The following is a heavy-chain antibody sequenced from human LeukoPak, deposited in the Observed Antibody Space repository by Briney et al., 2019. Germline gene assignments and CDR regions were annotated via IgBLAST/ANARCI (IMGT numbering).Heavy chain of an antibody. CDR3: AKDGGPDYCSSTSCYLIWSY. CDR1: GFTFSSYA. J-gene: IGHJ4*02. V-gene: IGHV3-23*01. D-gene: IGHD2-2*01. CDR2: ISGSGGST. Sequence: GGFLRLSCAASGFTFSSYAMSWVRQAPGKGLEWVSAISGSGGSTYYADSVKGRFTISRDNSKNTLYLQMNSLRAEDTAVYYCAKDGGPDYCSSTSCYLIWSYWGQGTLVTVSS.